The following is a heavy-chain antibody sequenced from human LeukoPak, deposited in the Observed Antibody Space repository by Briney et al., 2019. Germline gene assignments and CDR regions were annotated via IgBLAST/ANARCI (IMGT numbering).Heavy chain of an antibody. J-gene: IGHJ4*02. CDR3: ARVERYDILTGPRLYYFGY. D-gene: IGHD3-9*01. CDR1: GFTFSSYE. V-gene: IGHV3-48*03. Sequence: GGSLRLSCAASGFTFSSYEMNWVRQAPGKGLEWVSYISSSGSTIYYADSVKGRFTISRDNAKNSLYLQMNSLRAEDTAVYYCARVERYDILTGPRLYYFGYWGQGTLVTVSS. CDR2: ISSSGSTI.